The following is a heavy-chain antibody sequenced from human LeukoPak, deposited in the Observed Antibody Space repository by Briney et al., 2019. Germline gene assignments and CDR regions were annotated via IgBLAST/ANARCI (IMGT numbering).Heavy chain of an antibody. CDR3: AKDRPNYYGSGAYYKRNGDF. J-gene: IGHJ4*02. D-gene: IGHD3-10*01. Sequence: SGGSLRLSCVASGFTFSNYAMSWVRQAPGEGLEWVSSITSSGNTPYYADSGKGRFTISRDNSKNTLYLQMNNLRAEDTAVYYCAKDRPNYYGSGAYYKRNGDFWGQGTLVTVSS. V-gene: IGHV3-23*01. CDR2: ITSSGNTP. CDR1: GFTFSNYA.